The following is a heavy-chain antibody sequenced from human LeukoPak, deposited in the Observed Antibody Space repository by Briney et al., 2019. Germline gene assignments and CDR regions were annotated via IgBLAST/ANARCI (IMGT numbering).Heavy chain of an antibody. CDR2: KSSNGVST. Sequence: GVSLRLSCAASGFTFSSYAMHWVRQAPGKGLECVSAKSSNGVSTYYANSVKGRFTISRDNSKNTLYLQMGSLRAEEMAVYYCVRVARPGRSWYDFNAFDIWGQGTMVTASS. J-gene: IGHJ3*02. CDR1: GFTFSSYA. V-gene: IGHV3-64*01. CDR3: VRVARPGRSWYDFNAFDI. D-gene: IGHD6-13*01.